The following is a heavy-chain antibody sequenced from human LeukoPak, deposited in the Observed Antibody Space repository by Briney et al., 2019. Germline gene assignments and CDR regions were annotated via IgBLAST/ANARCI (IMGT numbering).Heavy chain of an antibody. CDR1: GYTFTSYD. D-gene: IGHD3-3*01. V-gene: IGHV1-8*01. Sequence: GASVKVSCKXSGYTFTSYDINWVRQATGQGLERMGWMNPNSGNTGYAQKFQGRVTMTRNTSISTAYMELSSLRSEDTAVYYCARGPITIFGVVISNWGQGTLVTVSS. CDR2: MNPNSGNT. J-gene: IGHJ4*02. CDR3: ARGPITIFGVVISN.